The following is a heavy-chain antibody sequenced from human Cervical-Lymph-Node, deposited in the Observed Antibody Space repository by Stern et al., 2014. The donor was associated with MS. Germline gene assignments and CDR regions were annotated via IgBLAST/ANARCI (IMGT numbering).Heavy chain of an antibody. J-gene: IGHJ3*02. V-gene: IGHV1-18*01. CDR1: GYTFNHYG. Sequence: VQLEESGAEVRKPGASVKVSCKASGYTFNHYGINWVRQAPGQGLEWMGWISAYNGHTNYAQKLQGRLTMTTDTSTNTAYMELGSLDSDDTAVYYCARDRNDLETFDIWGQGTMVTVSS. CDR3: ARDRNDLETFDI. CDR2: ISAYNGHT. D-gene: IGHD1-14*01.